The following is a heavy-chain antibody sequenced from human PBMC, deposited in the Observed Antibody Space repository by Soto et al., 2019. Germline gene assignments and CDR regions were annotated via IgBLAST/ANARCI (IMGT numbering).Heavy chain of an antibody. CDR1: GFSLRNSGVG. J-gene: IGHJ4*02. CDR3: AHLTTGGFYFDY. Sequence: QITLKESGPTLVKPTQTLTLTCTFSGFSLRNSGVGVGWIRQPPGKALEWLALIYWDDDKRYSPSLKSRLTXXKXSSKNQVVHTMTNMDPVDTATYYCAHLTTGGFYFDYWGQGTLVTVSS. D-gene: IGHD4-17*01. CDR2: IYWDDDK. V-gene: IGHV2-5*02.